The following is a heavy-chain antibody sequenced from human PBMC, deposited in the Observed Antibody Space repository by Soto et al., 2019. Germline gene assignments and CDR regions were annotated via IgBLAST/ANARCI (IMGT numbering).Heavy chain of an antibody. CDR2: TYYRSKWYN. Sequence: SQTLSLTCAISGYSVSSSSAAWNWIRQSPSRGLEWLGRTYYRSKWYNDYAASVKSRITISPDTSKNQFSLQLNSATPEDTAMYYCARTGGDSGYWGQGTLVTVSS. V-gene: IGHV6-1*01. D-gene: IGHD2-21*02. CDR3: ARTGGDSGY. J-gene: IGHJ4*02. CDR1: GYSVSSSSAA.